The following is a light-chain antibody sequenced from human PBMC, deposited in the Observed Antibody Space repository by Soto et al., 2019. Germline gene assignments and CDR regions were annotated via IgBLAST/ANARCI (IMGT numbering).Light chain of an antibody. CDR3: SPYTTSSTYV. CDR1: SSDVGAYNY. J-gene: IGLJ1*01. CDR2: EVS. Sequence: QSALTQPASVSGSPGQSITISCTGTSSDVGAYNYVSWYQQHPGKAPKLMIYEVSNRPSGVSNRFSGSKSGNTASLTISGLQAEDEADYHCSPYTTSSTYVFGTGTKVTVL. V-gene: IGLV2-14*01.